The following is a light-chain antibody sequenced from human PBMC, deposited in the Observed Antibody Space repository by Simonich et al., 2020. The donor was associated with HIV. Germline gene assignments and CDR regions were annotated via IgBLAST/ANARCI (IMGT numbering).Light chain of an antibody. CDR2: KAS. CDR3: QQSYSTPRT. J-gene: IGKJ2*01. CDR1: QSISSW. Sequence: DIQMTQSPSTLSASVGDRVTITCRASQSISSWLDWYQQKPGKAPKLLIYKASSLERGVPSRFSGSGSGTDFTLTISSLQPEDFATYYCQQSYSTPRTFGQGTKLEIK. V-gene: IGKV1-5*03.